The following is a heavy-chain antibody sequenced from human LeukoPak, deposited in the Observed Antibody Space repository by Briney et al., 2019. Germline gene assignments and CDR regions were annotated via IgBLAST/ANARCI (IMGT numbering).Heavy chain of an antibody. V-gene: IGHV4-34*01. D-gene: IGHD6-6*01. CDR1: GGSFSGYY. CDR2: INHSGST. CDR3: ARGYSSSSGGFDY. Sequence: SETLSLTCAVYGGSFSGYYWSWIRQPPGKGLEWIGEINHSGSTNYNPSLKSRVTISVDTSKNQFSLKLSSVTAADTAVYYCARGYSSSSGGFDYWGQGTLVTVSS. J-gene: IGHJ4*02.